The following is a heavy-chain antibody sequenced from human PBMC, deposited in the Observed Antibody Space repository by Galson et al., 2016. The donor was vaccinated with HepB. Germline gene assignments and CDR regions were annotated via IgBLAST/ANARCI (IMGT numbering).Heavy chain of an antibody. CDR1: GFTFRDYY. J-gene: IGHJ4*02. CDR3: ARALPYTVVPDY. CDR2: ISGTNSYT. V-gene: IGHV3-11*06. Sequence: SLRLSCAVSGFTFRDYYMTWIRRAPGKGLEWISYISGTNSYTKYADFVKGRLTMSRDNDKNSLFLQMNSLRAEDTAVYDGARALPYTVVPDYWGQGTLVTVST. D-gene: IGHD2-2*02.